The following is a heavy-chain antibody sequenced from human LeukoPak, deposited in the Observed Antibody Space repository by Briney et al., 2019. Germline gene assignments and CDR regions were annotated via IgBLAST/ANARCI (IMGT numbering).Heavy chain of an antibody. D-gene: IGHD3-10*01. CDR1: GGSISEYY. CDR2: IYYRGST. CDR3: ARDLGRRTRITMVRGVSFDY. J-gene: IGHJ4*02. V-gene: IGHV4-59*01. Sequence: SETLSLTCTVSGGSISEYYWSWVRQPPGKGLEWIGYIYYRGSTNYNPSLKSRVTISVDTSKNQFSLKLTSVTAADTAVYYCARDLGRRTRITMVRGVSFDYWGQGTLVTVSS.